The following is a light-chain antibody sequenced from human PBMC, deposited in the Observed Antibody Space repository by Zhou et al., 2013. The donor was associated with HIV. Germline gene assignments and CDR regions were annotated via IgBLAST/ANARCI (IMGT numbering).Light chain of an antibody. CDR1: QSVSSN. CDR3: QQYTNWPRT. Sequence: EIVLTQSPGTLSLSPGERATLSCRASQSVSSNLAWYQQKPGQAPRLLIYGASTRATAIPARFSGSGSGTEFTLTISSMQPEDFAVYYCQQYTNWPRTFGQGTKVEIK. V-gene: IGKV3-15*01. CDR2: GAS. J-gene: IGKJ1*01.